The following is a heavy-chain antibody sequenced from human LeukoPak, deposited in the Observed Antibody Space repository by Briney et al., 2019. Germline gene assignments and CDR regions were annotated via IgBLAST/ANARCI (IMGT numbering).Heavy chain of an antibody. J-gene: IGHJ4*02. CDR2: IYYSGST. D-gene: IGHD6-13*01. V-gene: IGHV4-39*01. Sequence: KPSETLSLTCTVSGGSISSSSYYWGWIRQPPGKGLEWIGSIYYSGSTYYNPSLKSRVTISVDTSKNQFSLKLSSVTAADTAVYYCARRDSSWYVGVAKNDYWGQGTLVTVSS. CDR3: ARRDSSWYVGVAKNDY. CDR1: GGSISSSSYY.